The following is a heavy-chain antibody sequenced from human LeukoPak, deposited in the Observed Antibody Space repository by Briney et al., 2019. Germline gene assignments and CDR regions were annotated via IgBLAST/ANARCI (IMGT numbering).Heavy chain of an antibody. D-gene: IGHD3-16*02. V-gene: IGHV3-33*08. J-gene: IGHJ4*02. CDR2: IWYDGSNK. CDR3: AREGDPFWGSYRPVIIPFDY. Sequence: HPGGSLRLSCAASGFTFSSYGMHWVRQAPGKGLEWVAVIWYDGSNKYYADSVKGRFTISRDNSKNTLYLQMNSLRAEDTAVYYCAREGDPFWGSYRPVIIPFDYWGQGTLVTVSS. CDR1: GFTFSSYG.